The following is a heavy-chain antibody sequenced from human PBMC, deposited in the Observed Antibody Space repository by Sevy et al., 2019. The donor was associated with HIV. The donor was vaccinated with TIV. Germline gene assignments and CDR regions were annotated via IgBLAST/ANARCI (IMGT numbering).Heavy chain of an antibody. V-gene: IGHV3-33*01. CDR2: IGYDGSNI. Sequence: GGSLRLSCAASGFTPSTYGMHWVRQAPGKGLEWVAVIGYDGSNIYYADSVKGRFTISRDNSKNTLFLQMDSLRAEDTAIYYCARDSRMYGDYLLAYFDYWGQGTLVT. D-gene: IGHD2-8*01. CDR3: ARDSRMYGDYLLAYFDY. J-gene: IGHJ4*02. CDR1: GFTPSTYG.